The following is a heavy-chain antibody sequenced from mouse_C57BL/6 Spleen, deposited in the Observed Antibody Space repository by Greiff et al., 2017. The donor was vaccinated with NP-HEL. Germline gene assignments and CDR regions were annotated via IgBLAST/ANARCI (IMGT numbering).Heavy chain of an antibody. CDR3: ARKGTTVVHY. D-gene: IGHD1-1*01. V-gene: IGHV1-59*01. CDR2: IDPSDSYT. J-gene: IGHJ2*01. Sequence: VQLQQPGAELVRPGTSVKLSCKASGYTFTSYWMHWVKQRPGQGLEWIGVIDPSDSYTNYNQKFKGKATLTVDTSSSTAYMQLSSLTSDDPAVYYCARKGTTVVHYGGQGTTLTVSS. CDR1: GYTFTSYW.